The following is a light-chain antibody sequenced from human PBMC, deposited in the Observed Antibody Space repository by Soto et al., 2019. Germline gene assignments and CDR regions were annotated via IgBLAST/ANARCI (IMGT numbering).Light chain of an antibody. CDR2: NAS. CDR1: QSVNNY. CDR3: QHRSIWPVS. Sequence: EIVLTQSPATLSLSPGERATLSCRASQSVNNYLHWYQKRPGQAPRLLIFNASNRATGIPPRFSGSGSATDFNLTISSLETEDFAVYYCQHRSIWPVSFGQGTRLDIK. J-gene: IGKJ5*01. V-gene: IGKV3-11*01.